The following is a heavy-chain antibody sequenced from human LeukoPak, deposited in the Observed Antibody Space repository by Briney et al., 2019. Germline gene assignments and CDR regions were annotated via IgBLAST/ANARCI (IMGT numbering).Heavy chain of an antibody. V-gene: IGHV4-31*03. J-gene: IGHJ3*02. CDR2: IYYSGST. CDR3: ARFDRYCSGGSCYGTYAFDI. CDR1: GGSISSGGYY. D-gene: IGHD2-15*01. Sequence: SETLSLTCTVSGGSISSGGYYWSWIRQHPGKGLEWIGYIYYSGSTYYNPSLKSRVTISVDTSKNQFSLKLSSVTAADTAVYYCARFDRYCSGGSCYGTYAFDIWGQGTMVTVSS.